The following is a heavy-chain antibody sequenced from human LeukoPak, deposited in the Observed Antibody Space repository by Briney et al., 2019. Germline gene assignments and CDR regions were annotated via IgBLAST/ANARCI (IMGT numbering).Heavy chain of an antibody. V-gene: IGHV3-74*01. Sequence: GGSLRLSCVASGFTFSNYWMHWVRQPPGKGLVWVSRIYVDGRTTIYADSVKGRFTISRDNAKNTVYLEMNSLSVEDTATYYCIRDFRSADLWGQGTLVTVTS. J-gene: IGHJ5*02. CDR3: IRDFRSADL. CDR1: GFTFSNYW. CDR2: IYVDGRTT.